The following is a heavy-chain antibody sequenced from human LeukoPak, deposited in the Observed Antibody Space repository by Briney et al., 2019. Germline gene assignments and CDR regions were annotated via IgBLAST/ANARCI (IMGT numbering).Heavy chain of an antibody. Sequence: PGRSLRLSCAASGFTFSSYAMHWVRQAPGKGLEWVAVISYDGSNKYYADSVKGRFTISRDNSKNTLYLQMNSLRAEDTAVYYCASMTYYDFWSGYYPYWGQGTLVTVSS. CDR2: ISYDGSNK. CDR3: ASMTYYDFWSGYYPY. CDR1: GFTFSSYA. D-gene: IGHD3-3*01. V-gene: IGHV3-30*14. J-gene: IGHJ4*02.